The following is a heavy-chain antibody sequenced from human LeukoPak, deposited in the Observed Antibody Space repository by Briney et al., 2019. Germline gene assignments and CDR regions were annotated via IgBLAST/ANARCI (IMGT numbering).Heavy chain of an antibody. V-gene: IGHV4-39*02. Sequence: SETLSLTCTVSGGYISNIDSYWAWIRQPPGKGLEWIGSIYYSGNTFYNPFLKSRVTISVDTSKNQFSLKLSSVTAADTAVYYCARDCSGGSCYGAFDIWGQGTMVTVSS. D-gene: IGHD2-15*01. CDR1: GGYISNIDSY. J-gene: IGHJ3*02. CDR3: ARDCSGGSCYGAFDI. CDR2: IYYSGNT.